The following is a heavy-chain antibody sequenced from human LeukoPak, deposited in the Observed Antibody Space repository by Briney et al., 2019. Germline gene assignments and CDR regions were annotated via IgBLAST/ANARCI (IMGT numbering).Heavy chain of an antibody. V-gene: IGHV3-23*01. CDR1: GFTFRYYA. CDR2: ITASGETT. J-gene: IGHJ4*02. CDR3: AKSGYGDYVWDMDKSYFDS. D-gene: IGHD4-17*01. Sequence: PGGSLRLSCAASGFTFRYYAMTWVRQSPDKGLEWVSTITASGETTHSADSVRGRFTISRANSQNTLYLQMDRLRAEDTALYYCAKSGYGDYVWDMDKSYFDSWGQGTLVTVSS.